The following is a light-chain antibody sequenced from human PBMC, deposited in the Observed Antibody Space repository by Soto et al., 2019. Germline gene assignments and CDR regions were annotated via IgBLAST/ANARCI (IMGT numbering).Light chain of an antibody. CDR1: RSDIGSYNY. CDR2: GVS. J-gene: IGLJ1*01. CDR3: ISYTGSSTSYV. Sequence: QSALTQPASVSGSPGQSITISCSGTRSDIGSYNYVAWYQQFPGKTPKILIYGVSNRPSGVSSRFSGSKSGNPASLTISVLQAEDEADYYCISYTGSSTSYVFGSGTKV. V-gene: IGLV2-14*01.